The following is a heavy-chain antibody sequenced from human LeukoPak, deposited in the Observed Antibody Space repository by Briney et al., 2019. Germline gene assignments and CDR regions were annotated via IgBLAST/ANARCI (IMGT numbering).Heavy chain of an antibody. D-gene: IGHD4-11*01. CDR3: ARDASRVTVTPFMDV. J-gene: IGHJ6*04. CDR2: IYYSGST. V-gene: IGHV4-59*01. Sequence: SETLSLTCTVSGGSISSYYWSWIRQPPGKGLEWIGYIYYSGSTNYNPSLKSRVTTSVDTSKNQFSLKLSSVTAADTAVYYCARDASRVTVTPFMDVWGKGTTVTVSS. CDR1: GGSISSYY.